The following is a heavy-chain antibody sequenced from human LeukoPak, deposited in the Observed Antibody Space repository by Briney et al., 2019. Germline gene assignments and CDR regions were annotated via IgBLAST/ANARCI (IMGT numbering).Heavy chain of an antibody. CDR3: ARNGWFFSYNDY. V-gene: IGHV3-48*01. CDR1: GFTFSDYN. Sequence: PGGSLRLSCAASGFTFSDYNMNWVRQAPGKGLEWVSYITISSSTIYYADSVKGRFTISRDNAKNSLYLQMNSLRAEDTAVYYCARNGWFFSYNDYWGQGTLVTVSS. CDR2: ITISSSTI. J-gene: IGHJ4*02. D-gene: IGHD6-19*01.